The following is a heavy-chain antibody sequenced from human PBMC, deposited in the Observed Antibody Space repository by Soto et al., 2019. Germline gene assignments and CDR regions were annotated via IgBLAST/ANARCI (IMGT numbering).Heavy chain of an antibody. CDR1: GYSFTSYW. D-gene: IGHD2-15*01. Sequence: GESLKISCKGSGYSFTSYWIGWARQMPGKGLEWMGIIYPGDSDTRYSPSFQGQVTISADKSISTAYLQWSSLKASDTAMYYCARGVVSSRYYYYGMDVWGQGTTVTVSS. CDR2: IYPGDSDT. J-gene: IGHJ6*02. CDR3: ARGVVSSRYYYYGMDV. V-gene: IGHV5-51*01.